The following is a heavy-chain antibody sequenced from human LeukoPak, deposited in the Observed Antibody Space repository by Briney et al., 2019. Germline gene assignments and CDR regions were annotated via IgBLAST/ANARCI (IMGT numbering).Heavy chain of an antibody. Sequence: SETLSLTCTDSGGSISSYYWSWIRQPAGKGLEWIGRIYTSGSTNYNPSLKSRVTMSVDTSKNQFSLKLSSVTAADTAVYYCARDYDSSGYYFSGANYWGQGTLVTVSS. CDR3: ARDYDSSGYYFSGANY. D-gene: IGHD3-22*01. CDR1: GGSISSYY. CDR2: IYTSGST. J-gene: IGHJ4*02. V-gene: IGHV4-4*07.